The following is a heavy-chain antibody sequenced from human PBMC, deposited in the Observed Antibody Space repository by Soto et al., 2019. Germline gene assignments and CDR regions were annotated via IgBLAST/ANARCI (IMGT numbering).Heavy chain of an antibody. D-gene: IGHD3-3*01. Sequence: SVKVSCKTSGFMFTSSAVQGVLQARGQRLEWIGWLVVGSGNTHYPQNFQERVTLTRDMSTGTAYMELSSLRSEDTAVYYCAAAQVLGVLKWLQAYFDCWGQGTLVTVSS. CDR2: LVVGSGNT. V-gene: IGHV1-58*01. CDR3: AAAQVLGVLKWLQAYFDC. CDR1: GFMFTSSA. J-gene: IGHJ4*02.